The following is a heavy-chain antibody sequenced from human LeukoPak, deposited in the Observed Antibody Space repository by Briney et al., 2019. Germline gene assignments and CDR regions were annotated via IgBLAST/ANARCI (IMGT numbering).Heavy chain of an antibody. V-gene: IGHV4-4*07. D-gene: IGHD2-8*01. Sequence: SETLSLTCTVSGGSISSYYWSWIRQPAGKGLEWIGRIYTSGSTNYNPSLKGRVTMSVDTPKNQFSLKLSSVTAADTAVYYCARDRGLMVYATPFDYWGQGTLVTVSS. J-gene: IGHJ4*02. CDR1: GGSISSYY. CDR2: IYTSGST. CDR3: ARDRGLMVYATPFDY.